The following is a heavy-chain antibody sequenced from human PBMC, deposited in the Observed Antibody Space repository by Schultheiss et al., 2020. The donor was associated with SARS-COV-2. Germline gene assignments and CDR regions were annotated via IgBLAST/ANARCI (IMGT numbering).Heavy chain of an antibody. Sequence: GGSLRLSCAASGFTFSGYGMHWVRQAPGKGLEWVAVIWYDGSKQNYADSVRGRFTISRDNAKNSLYLQMNSLRAEDTAVYYCARDEVGGYYDFWSGYYSLDYWGQGTLVTVSS. CDR3: ARDEVGGYYDFWSGYYSLDY. D-gene: IGHD3-3*01. CDR1: GFTFSGYG. J-gene: IGHJ4*02. V-gene: IGHV3-33*01. CDR2: IWYDGSKQ.